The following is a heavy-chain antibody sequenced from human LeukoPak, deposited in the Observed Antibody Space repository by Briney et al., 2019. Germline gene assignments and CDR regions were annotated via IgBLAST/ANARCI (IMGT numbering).Heavy chain of an antibody. D-gene: IGHD6-19*01. J-gene: IGHJ4*02. CDR3: ARDKIVSYSSGWYYDY. CDR1: GFTVSSNY. CDR2: IYSGGST. V-gene: IGHV3-66*01. Sequence: GGSLRLSCAASGFTVSSNYMSWVRQAPGKGLEWVSVIYSGGSTYYADSVKGRFTISRDNSKNTLYLQMNSLRAEDTAVYYCARDKIVSYSSGWYYDYWGQGTLVTVSS.